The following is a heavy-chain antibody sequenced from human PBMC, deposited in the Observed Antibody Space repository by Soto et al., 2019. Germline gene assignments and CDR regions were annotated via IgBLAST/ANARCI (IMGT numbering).Heavy chain of an antibody. J-gene: IGHJ3*02. D-gene: IGHD4-17*01. V-gene: IGHV1-69*02. CDR1: GGTFSSYT. CDR3: ATKANDYGDNDAFDI. Sequence: QVQLVQSGAEVKKPGSSVKVSCKASGGTFSSYTISWVRQAPGQGLEWMGRIIPILGIANYAQKFQGRVTITADKSTSTAYMELSSVRSEDTAVYYCATKANDYGDNDAFDIWGQGTMVTVSS. CDR2: IIPILGIA.